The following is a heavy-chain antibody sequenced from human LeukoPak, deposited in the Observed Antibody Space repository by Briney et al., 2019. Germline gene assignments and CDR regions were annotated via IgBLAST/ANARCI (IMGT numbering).Heavy chain of an antibody. V-gene: IGHV3-74*01. J-gene: IGHJ6*02. CDR2: INSDGSST. CDR3: ARGRAPAGLWFGELAPDYGMDV. Sequence: GGSLRLSCAASGFTFSSYWMHWVRQAPGKGPVWVSRINSDGSSTSYADSVKGRFTISRDNAKNTLYLQMNSLRAEDTAVYYCARGRAPAGLWFGELAPDYGMDVWGQGTTVTVSS. D-gene: IGHD3-10*01. CDR1: GFTFSSYW.